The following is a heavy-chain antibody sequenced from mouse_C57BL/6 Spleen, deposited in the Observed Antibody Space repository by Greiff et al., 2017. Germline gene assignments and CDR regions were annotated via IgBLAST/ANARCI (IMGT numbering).Heavy chain of an antibody. D-gene: IGHD1-1*01. Sequence: EVKLMESGGGLVQPKGSLKLSCAASGFSFNTYAMNWVRQAPGKGLEWVARIRSKSNNYATYYADSVKDRFTISRDDSESMLYLQMNNLKTEDTAMYYCVRQRATVGGMDYWGQGTSVTVSS. V-gene: IGHV10-1*01. CDR3: VRQRATVGGMDY. CDR1: GFSFNTYA. J-gene: IGHJ4*01. CDR2: IRSKSNNYAT.